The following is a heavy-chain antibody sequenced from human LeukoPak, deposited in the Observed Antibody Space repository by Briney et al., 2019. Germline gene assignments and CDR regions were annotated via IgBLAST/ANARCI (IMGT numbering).Heavy chain of an antibody. J-gene: IGHJ4*02. CDR3: ARGHDFWSGYHIDY. CDR1: GFTFSSYW. V-gene: IGHV3-74*01. CDR2: INSDGSST. Sequence: PGGSLRLSCAASGFTFSSYWMHWVRQAPGKGLVWVSRINSDGSSTSYADSVKGRFTISRDNAKNTLYLQMNSLRAEDTAVYYCARGHDFWSGYHIDYWGQGTLVTVSS. D-gene: IGHD3-3*01.